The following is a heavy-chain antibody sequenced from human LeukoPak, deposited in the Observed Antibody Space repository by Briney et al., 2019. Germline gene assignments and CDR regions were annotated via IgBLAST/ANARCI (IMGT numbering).Heavy chain of an antibody. Sequence: HSGGSLRLSCAASGFTFSSYAMHWVRQAPDSVKGRFTISRDNSKNTLYLQMNSLRAEDTAVYYCARDPSGSYIDYWGQGTLVTVSS. V-gene: IGHV3-30*01. CDR3: ARDPSGSYIDY. J-gene: IGHJ4*02. D-gene: IGHD1-26*01. CDR1: GFTFSSYA.